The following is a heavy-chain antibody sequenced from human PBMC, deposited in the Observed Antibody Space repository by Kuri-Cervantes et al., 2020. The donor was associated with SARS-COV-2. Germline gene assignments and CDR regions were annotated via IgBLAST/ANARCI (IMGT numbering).Heavy chain of an antibody. CDR2: INPNSGGT. Sequence: ASVKVSCKASGYTFTGSYMHWVRQAPGQGLEWMRWINPNSGGTNYAQKFQGRVTMTRDTSISTAYMELSRLRSDDTAVYYCARVRITIFGVVTPNYWYFDLWGRGTLVTVSS. CDR3: ARVRITIFGVVTPNYWYFDL. J-gene: IGHJ2*01. CDR1: GYTFTGSY. V-gene: IGHV1-2*02. D-gene: IGHD3-3*01.